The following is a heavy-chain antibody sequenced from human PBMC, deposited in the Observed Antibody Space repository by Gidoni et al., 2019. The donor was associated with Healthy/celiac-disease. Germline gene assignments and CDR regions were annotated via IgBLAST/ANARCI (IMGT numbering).Heavy chain of an antibody. CDR2: ISAYNGNT. V-gene: IGHV1-18*01. Sequence: QVQLVQSGAEVKKPGASVKGACKDAGYTFTSYGISWVRQAPGQGLEWMGWISAYNGNTNYAQKLQGRVTMTTDTSTSTAYMELRSLRSDDTAVYYCARSLRGGSYSPFDIWGQGTMVTVSS. CDR3: ARSLRGGSYSPFDI. J-gene: IGHJ3*02. CDR1: GYTFTSYG. D-gene: IGHD1-26*01.